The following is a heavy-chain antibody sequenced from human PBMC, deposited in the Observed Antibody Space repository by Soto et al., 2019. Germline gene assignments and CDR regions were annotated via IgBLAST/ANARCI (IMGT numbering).Heavy chain of an antibody. J-gene: IGHJ6*02. CDR3: ARETVAGTYYYYGMDV. V-gene: IGHV3-33*01. Sequence: QVQLVESGGGVVQPGRSLRLSCAASGFTFSSYGMHWVRQAPGKGLEWVAVIWYDGSNKYYADSVKGRFTISRDNSKNPLYLQMNSLRAEDTAVYYCARETVAGTYYYYGMDVWGQGTTVTVSS. CDR2: IWYDGSNK. CDR1: GFTFSSYG. D-gene: IGHD6-19*01.